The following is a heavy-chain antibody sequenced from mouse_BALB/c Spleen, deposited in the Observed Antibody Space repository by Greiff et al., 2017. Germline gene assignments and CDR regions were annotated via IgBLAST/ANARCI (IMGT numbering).Heavy chain of an antibody. CDR1: GYTFTSYW. CDR2: IFPGTGTT. Sequence: VQRVESGAELVKPGASVKLSCKTSGYTFTSYWIQWVKQRPGQGLGWIGEIFPGTGTTYYNEKFKGKATLTIDTSSSTAYMQLSSLTSEDSAVYFCARTWVYAMDYWGQGTSVTVSS. CDR3: ARTWVYAMDY. V-gene: IGHV1S132*01. J-gene: IGHJ4*01.